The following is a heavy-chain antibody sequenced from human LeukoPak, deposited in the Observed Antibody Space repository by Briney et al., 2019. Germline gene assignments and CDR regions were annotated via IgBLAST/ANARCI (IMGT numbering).Heavy chain of an antibody. CDR1: AYSISSGYY. D-gene: IGHD2/OR15-2a*01. CDR3: ARLIGP. J-gene: IGHJ5*02. Sequence: PSETLSRTCAVSAYSISSGYYWGWIRQPPGKGLEWIGSIYHSGIKYYDPSLKSRVTISVDTYKSQFSLKLSSVTAADTDVYYCARLIGPWGQGTLVTVSS. V-gene: IGHV4-38-2*01. CDR2: IYHSGIK.